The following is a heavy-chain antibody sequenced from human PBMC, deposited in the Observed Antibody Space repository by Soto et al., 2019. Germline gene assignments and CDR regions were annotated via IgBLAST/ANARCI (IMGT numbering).Heavy chain of an antibody. D-gene: IGHD4-4*01. CDR1: GFTFSSYG. J-gene: IGHJ4*02. V-gene: IGHV3-30*18. CDR3: ANVDDYSNQSPFYY. Sequence: QVQLVEPGGGVVQPGRSRRLYCAASGFTFSSYGMHWVRQAPCKGLEWGAVISYDGSNKYYADSVKGRFTIARDNSKHKQYLQMNSLRAEDTDVYYCANVDDYSNQSPFYYWGQGTLVTVSS. CDR2: ISYDGSNK.